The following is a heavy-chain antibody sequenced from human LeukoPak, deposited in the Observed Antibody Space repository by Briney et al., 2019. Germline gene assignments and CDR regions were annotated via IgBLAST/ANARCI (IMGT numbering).Heavy chain of an antibody. J-gene: IGHJ4*02. CDR2: ISGSGAST. D-gene: IGHD1-26*01. CDR3: AKDRWGLLLLIDY. Sequence: GGSLRLSCAASGFTFSNYAMSWVRQAPGKGLEWVSGISGSGASTYYPDSMKGRFTISRDNSKNTLYLQMNSLRAEDTAVYYCAKDRWGLLLLIDYWGQGTLVTVPS. V-gene: IGHV3-23*01. CDR1: GFTFSNYA.